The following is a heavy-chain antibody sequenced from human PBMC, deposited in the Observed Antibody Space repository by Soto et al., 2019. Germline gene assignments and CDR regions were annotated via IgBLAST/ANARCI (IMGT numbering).Heavy chain of an antibody. D-gene: IGHD2-2*01. V-gene: IGHV3-30*18. J-gene: IGHJ5*02. CDR1: GFTFSSYG. CDR3: AKDQEDIVVVPAATRYNWFDP. CDR2: ISCDGSNK. Sequence: QVQLVESGGGVVQPGRSLRLSCAASGFTFSSYGMHWVRQAPGKGLEWVAVISCDGSNKYYADSVKGRFTISRDNSKNTLYLQMNSLRAEDTAVYYCAKDQEDIVVVPAATRYNWFDPWGQGTLVTVSS.